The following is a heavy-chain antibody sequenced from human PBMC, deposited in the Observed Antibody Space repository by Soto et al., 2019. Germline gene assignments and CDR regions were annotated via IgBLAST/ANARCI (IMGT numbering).Heavy chain of an antibody. CDR2: MNPNSGNT. J-gene: IGHJ6*02. CDR1: GYTFTNYD. V-gene: IGHV1-8*01. CDR3: ARSCDSSDYYPNCAMDV. D-gene: IGHD3-22*01. Sequence: QVQLVQSGAEVKKPGASVKVSCKASGYTFTNYDVNWVRLATGQGLEWMGWMNPNSGNTGYAQKFQGRGTMTRNTSISTAYMELSSLRSEDTAVYYCARSCDSSDYYPNCAMDVWGQGATVTVSS.